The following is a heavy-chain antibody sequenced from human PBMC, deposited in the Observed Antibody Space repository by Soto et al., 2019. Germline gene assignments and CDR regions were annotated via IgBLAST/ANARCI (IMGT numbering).Heavy chain of an antibody. V-gene: IGHV1-46*01. CDR2: INPSGGST. D-gene: IGHD3-22*01. J-gene: IGHJ4*03. CDR3: ARDFPPVKGMIVFSYFDY. CDR1: GYTFTSYY. Sequence: ASVKVSCKSSGYTFTSYYMHWLRHYNGQWLEWMGIINPSGGSTSYAQKFQGRVTMTRDTSTSTVYMELSSLRSEDTAVYYCARDFPPVKGMIVFSYFDYWGQGTTVTVSS.